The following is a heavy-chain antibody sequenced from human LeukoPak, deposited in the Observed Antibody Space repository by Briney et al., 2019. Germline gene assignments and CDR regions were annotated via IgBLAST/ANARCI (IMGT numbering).Heavy chain of an antibody. CDR1: GFTFSSYA. J-gene: IGHJ4*02. V-gene: IGHV3-23*01. Sequence: PGRSLRLSCAASGFTFSSYAMSWVRQAPGKGLEWVSAISGSGGSTYYADSVKGRFTISRDNSKNTLYLQMNSLRAEDTAVYYCAKAGGYYGSGEIDYWGQGTLVTVSS. CDR3: AKAGGYYGSGEIDY. D-gene: IGHD3-10*01. CDR2: ISGSGGST.